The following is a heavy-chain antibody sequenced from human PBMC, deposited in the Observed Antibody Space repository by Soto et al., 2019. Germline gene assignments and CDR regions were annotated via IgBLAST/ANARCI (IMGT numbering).Heavy chain of an antibody. J-gene: IGHJ4*02. D-gene: IGHD2-2*01. Sequence: GGSLRLSCVASGFTFSSYAMSWVRQAPGKGLEWVSAISGSGGSTYYADSVKGRFTISRDNSNNTLYLQMNSLRAEGTAVYYCARDSRVIPAAKDYWGQGTLVTVSS. CDR1: GFTFSSYA. V-gene: IGHV3-23*01. CDR2: ISGSGGST. CDR3: ARDSRVIPAAKDY.